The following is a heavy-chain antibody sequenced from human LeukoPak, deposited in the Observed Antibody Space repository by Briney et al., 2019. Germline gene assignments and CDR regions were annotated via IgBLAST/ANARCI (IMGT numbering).Heavy chain of an antibody. CDR2: IYYNGSP. CDR1: GGSISNSDYY. J-gene: IGHJ5*02. D-gene: IGHD2-15*01. Sequence: SQTLSLTCTVSGGSISNSDYYWSWLRQPPGRGLEWIGYIYYNGSPHYNPSLKSRVTISVDASKNQFSLKLSSVTAADTAVYYCARGDAVAAALSWFDPWGRGTLVTVSS. V-gene: IGHV4-30-4*01. CDR3: ARGDAVAAALSWFDP.